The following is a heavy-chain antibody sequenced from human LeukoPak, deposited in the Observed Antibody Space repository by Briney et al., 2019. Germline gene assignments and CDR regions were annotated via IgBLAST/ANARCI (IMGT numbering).Heavy chain of an antibody. CDR1: GGSISSSNYY. D-gene: IGHD6-19*01. Sequence: SETLSLTCTVSGGSISSSNYYWSWIRQPPGRGLEWIGEINESGSTNYNPSLKSRVTMSVDTSKNQFSLKLSSVTAADTAVYYCATERRYSSGRWDFYFEKWGQGTPVTVSS. J-gene: IGHJ4*02. V-gene: IGHV4-39*07. CDR3: ATERRYSSGRWDFYFEK. CDR2: INESGST.